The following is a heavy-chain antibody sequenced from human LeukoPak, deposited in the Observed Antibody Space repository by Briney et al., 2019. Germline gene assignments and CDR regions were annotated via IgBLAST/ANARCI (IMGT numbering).Heavy chain of an antibody. D-gene: IGHD7-27*01. CDR2: IYTSGST. Sequence: PSETLPLTCTVSGGFISNYYWSWIRQPAGKGLEWIGRIYTSGSTNYNSSLKSRVTMSVDTSKNQFSLNLSSVTAADTAVYYCASRKLGNDYWGQGTLVTVSS. CDR3: ASRKLGNDY. J-gene: IGHJ4*02. V-gene: IGHV4-4*07. CDR1: GGFISNYY.